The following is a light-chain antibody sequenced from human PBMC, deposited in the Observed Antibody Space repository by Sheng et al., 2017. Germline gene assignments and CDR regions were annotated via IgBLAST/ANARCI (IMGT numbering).Light chain of an antibody. Sequence: SYEVTQPPSVSVSPGQTASISCSGEKLGDKYVCWYQQKPGQSPVLVIYQDTKRPSGIPERISGSNSGTTATLSISGTQAMDEADYYCQAWDSSTPVFGGGTKLTVL. CDR1: KLGDKY. V-gene: IGLV3-1*01. J-gene: IGLJ2*01. CDR2: QDT. CDR3: QAWDSSTPV.